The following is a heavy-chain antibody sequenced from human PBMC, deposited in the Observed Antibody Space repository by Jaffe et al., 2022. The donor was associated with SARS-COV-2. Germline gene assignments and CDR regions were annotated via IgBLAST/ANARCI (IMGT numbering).Heavy chain of an antibody. CDR1: GFSFSTYA. V-gene: IGHV3-23*01. D-gene: IGHD2-15*01. Sequence: EVQLLESGGDLVQPGGSLRLSCAASGFSFSTYAMSWVRQAPGKGLEWVAGISGSGYSTYYPDSTFYPDSMKGRFTVSRDNSKNTLYLQMNSLRAEDTARYYCAKSLSNQLPAAVCLDSWGQGTLVTVSS. CDR3: AKSLSNQLPAAVCLDS. J-gene: IGHJ4*02. CDR2: ISGSGYST.